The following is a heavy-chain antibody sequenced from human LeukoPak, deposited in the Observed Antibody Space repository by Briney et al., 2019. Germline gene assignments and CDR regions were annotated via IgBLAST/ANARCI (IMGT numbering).Heavy chain of an antibody. J-gene: IGHJ3*02. Sequence: GGCLRLCCAAYGFTFSSYAISWVRQAPGKGLEWVSAISGSGGSTYYADSVKGRFTISRDNSKNTLYLQMNSLRAEETVLYYCAKPYATGAFDIWGQGTMVTVSS. CDR3: AKPYATGAFDI. CDR1: GFTFSSYA. D-gene: IGHD2-2*01. CDR2: ISGSGGST. V-gene: IGHV3-23*01.